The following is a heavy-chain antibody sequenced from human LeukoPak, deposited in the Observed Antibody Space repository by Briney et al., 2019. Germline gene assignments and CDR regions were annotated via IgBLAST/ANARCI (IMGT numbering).Heavy chain of an antibody. D-gene: IGHD2-2*01. Sequence: GGSLRLSCAASGFTFSSYAMHWVRQAPGKGLEWVAVISDDGSNKYYADSVKGRFTISRDNSKNTLYLQMNSLRAEDTAVYYCARDLGYCSSTSCYPTFDYWGQGTLVTVSS. J-gene: IGHJ4*02. CDR3: ARDLGYCSSTSCYPTFDY. CDR2: ISDDGSNK. V-gene: IGHV3-30-3*01. CDR1: GFTFSSYA.